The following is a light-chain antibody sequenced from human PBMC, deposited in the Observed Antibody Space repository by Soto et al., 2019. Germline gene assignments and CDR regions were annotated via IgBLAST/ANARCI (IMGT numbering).Light chain of an antibody. Sequence: QLVLTQPPSASGTRGQRVTISCSGSSSNIGSNSVNWYQQLPGTAPKLLIYSNDRRPSGVPDRFSGSKSGTSASLAISGLQSEDEADYYCAAWDDSLNGYVFGTGTKLTVL. J-gene: IGLJ1*01. V-gene: IGLV1-44*01. CDR2: SND. CDR1: SSNIGSNS. CDR3: AAWDDSLNGYV.